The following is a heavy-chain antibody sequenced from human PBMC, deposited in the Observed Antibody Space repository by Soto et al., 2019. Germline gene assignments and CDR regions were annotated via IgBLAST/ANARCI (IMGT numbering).Heavy chain of an antibody. J-gene: IGHJ4*02. CDR3: AREYGRDGYI. CDR2: IIPIFGTA. V-gene: IGHV1-69*13. CDR1: AGTLSSYA. D-gene: IGHD5-12*01. Sequence: SVKVSCKASAGTLSSYAISWVRQAPGQGLEWMGGIIPIFGTANYAQKFQGRVTITADESTSTAYMELSSLRSEDTAVYYFAREYGRDGYIWGQGTLVTVSS.